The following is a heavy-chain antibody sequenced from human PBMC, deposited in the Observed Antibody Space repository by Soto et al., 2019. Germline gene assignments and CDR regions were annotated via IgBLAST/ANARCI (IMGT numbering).Heavy chain of an antibody. CDR2: IDWDDDK. J-gene: IGHJ4*02. CDR1: GFSLSTSGMC. CDR3: ARIGKRGYYDSSGYYYDGGFDY. V-gene: IGHV2-70*11. Sequence: SGPTLVNPTQTPTLTCTFSGFSLSTSGMCVSWIRQPPGKALEWLARIDWDDDKYYSTSLKTRLTISKDTSKNQVVLTMTNMDPVDTATYYCARIGKRGYYDSSGYYYDGGFDYWGQGTLVTVSS. D-gene: IGHD3-22*01.